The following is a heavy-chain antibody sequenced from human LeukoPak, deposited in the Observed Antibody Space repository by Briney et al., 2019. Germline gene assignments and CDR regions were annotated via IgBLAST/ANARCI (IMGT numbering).Heavy chain of an antibody. CDR1: GITFSSFG. J-gene: IGHJ3*02. CDR3: AREGRPDAFDI. Sequence: GGSLRLSCAAPGITFSSFGMHWLRQAPGKGPEWVAFIWYDGSNKYYADSVKGRFTISRDNSKNTLYLQMNSLRAEDTAVYYCAREGRPDAFDIWGQGTMVTVSS. D-gene: IGHD1-1*01. CDR2: IWYDGSNK. V-gene: IGHV3-33*01.